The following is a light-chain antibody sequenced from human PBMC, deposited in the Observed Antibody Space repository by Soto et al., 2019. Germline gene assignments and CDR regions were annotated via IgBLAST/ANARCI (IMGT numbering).Light chain of an antibody. V-gene: IGLV1-47*01. J-gene: IGLJ2*01. CDR3: CAYVRSNALL. CDR1: SSNIGSNY. CDR2: RND. Sequence: QSVLIQPPSASGTPGQRVTISCSGSSSNIGSNYVYWFQQLPGAAPRLLIYRNDQRPSGVPDRFSGSKSGNTASLTISGLQAEDEADYYCCAYVRSNALLFGGGTKLTVL.